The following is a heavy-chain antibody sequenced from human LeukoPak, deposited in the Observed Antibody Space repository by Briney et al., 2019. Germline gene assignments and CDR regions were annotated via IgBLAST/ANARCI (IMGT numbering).Heavy chain of an antibody. V-gene: IGHV4-4*02. CDR1: GGSTSSSNW. D-gene: IGHD2-2*01. CDR3: VREDIVVVPAANY. Sequence: PSETLSLTCVVSGGSTSSSNWWSWVRQPPGKGLEWIGEIYHSGSTNYNPSLKSRVTISVDKSKNQFSLMLSSVTAADTAVYYCVREDIVVVPAANYWGQGTPVTVSS. J-gene: IGHJ4*02. CDR2: IYHSGST.